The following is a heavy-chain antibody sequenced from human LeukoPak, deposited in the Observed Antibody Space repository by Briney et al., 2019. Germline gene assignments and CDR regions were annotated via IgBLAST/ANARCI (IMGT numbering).Heavy chain of an antibody. CDR1: GFTFSSYW. CDR2: IKQDGSEK. CDR3: AREGGSYWAPWYFDL. V-gene: IGHV3-7*01. J-gene: IGHJ2*01. Sequence: GGSLRLSCAASGFTFSSYWMSWVRQAPGKGLEWVANIKQDGSEKYYVDSVKGRFTISRDNAKNSLYLQMNSLRAEDTAAYYCAREGGSYWAPWYFDLWGRGTLVTVSS. D-gene: IGHD1-26*01.